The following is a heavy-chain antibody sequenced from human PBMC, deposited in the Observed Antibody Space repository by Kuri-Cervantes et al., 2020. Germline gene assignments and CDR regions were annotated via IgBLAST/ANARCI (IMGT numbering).Heavy chain of an antibody. J-gene: IGHJ3*02. D-gene: IGHD6-19*01. CDR2: TYYRFKWYN. CDR3: ARWSSSGWGAFDI. CDR1: GDSVSSNSAA. Sequence: SETLSLTCVISGDSVSSNSAAWNWIRQSPSRGLEWLGRTYYRFKWYNDYAVSVKSRITINPDTSKNQFSLQLNSATPEDTAVYSCARWSSSGWGAFDIWGQGTMVTVSS. V-gene: IGHV6-1*01.